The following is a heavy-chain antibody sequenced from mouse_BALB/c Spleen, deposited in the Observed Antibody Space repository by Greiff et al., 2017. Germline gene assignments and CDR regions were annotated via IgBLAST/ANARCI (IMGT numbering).Heavy chain of an antibody. J-gene: IGHJ1*01. Sequence: EVQLQQSGPELVKPGASVKLSCTASGFTFTSYVMHWVKQKPGQGLEWIGYINPYNDGTKYNEKFKGKATLTSDKSSSTAYMELSSLTSEDSAVYYCARGSLITTATGYFDVWGAGTTVTVSA. CDR2: INPYNDGT. CDR1: GFTFTSYV. D-gene: IGHD1-2*01. V-gene: IGHV1-14*01. CDR3: ARGSLITTATGYFDV.